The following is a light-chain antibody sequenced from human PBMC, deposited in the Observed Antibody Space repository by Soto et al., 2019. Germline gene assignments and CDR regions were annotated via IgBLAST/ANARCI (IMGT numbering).Light chain of an antibody. V-gene: IGKV3-20*01. CDR2: GAG. CDR3: QQYGSSPRA. J-gene: IGKJ1*01. Sequence: EIVLTQSPGSLSLSPGERATLSCRASQSVSSGYVAWYQQKPGQSPRLLMYGAGNRASGIPDRFRGSGSGTDFTLTISRLEPEDFAVYYCQQYGSSPRAFGQGTKVDNK. CDR1: QSVSSGY.